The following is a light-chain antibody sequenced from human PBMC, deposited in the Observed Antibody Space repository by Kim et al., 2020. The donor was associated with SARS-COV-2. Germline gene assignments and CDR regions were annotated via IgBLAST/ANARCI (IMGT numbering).Light chain of an antibody. CDR2: EDN. Sequence: IPTSDAHSRAGVPSYYGHGSQQRPARCPPSGIFEDNRRPSGVPDRFSGSIDGSANSASLTISGLKTEDEADYYCQSNDSSNRDWVFGGGTQLTVL. V-gene: IGLV6-57*01. J-gene: IGLJ3*02. CDR3: QSNDSSNRDWV. CDR1: RAGVPSYY.